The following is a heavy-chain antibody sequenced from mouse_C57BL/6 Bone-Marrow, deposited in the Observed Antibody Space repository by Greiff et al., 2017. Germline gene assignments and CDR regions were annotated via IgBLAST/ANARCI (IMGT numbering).Heavy chain of an antibody. J-gene: IGHJ2*01. CDR2: IRLKSDNYAT. V-gene: IGHV6-3*01. CDR3: TLPTTVVAGGY. D-gene: IGHD1-1*01. CDR1: GFTFSNYW. Sequence: EVKVEESGGGLVQPGGSMKLSCVASGFTFSNYWMNWVRQSPEKGLEWVAQIRLKSDNYATHYAESVKGRFTISRDDSKSSVYLQMNNLRAEDTGIYYCTLPTTVVAGGYWGQGTTLTVSS.